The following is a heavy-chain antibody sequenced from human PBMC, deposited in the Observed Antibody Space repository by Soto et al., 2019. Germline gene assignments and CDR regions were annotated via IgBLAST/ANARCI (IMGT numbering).Heavy chain of an antibody. V-gene: IGHV4-59*01. Sequence: SETLSLTCSISGGSISVSYWSWIRQSPGKGLEWLGYVYYTGSTNYSPSLRSRVSISVDTSKNEFSLRLSSVTAADTAVYFCARSVAVPGAHIDYWGQGTKVTVSS. CDR2: VYYTGST. J-gene: IGHJ4*02. CDR3: ARSVAVPGAHIDY. D-gene: IGHD6-19*01. CDR1: GGSISVSY.